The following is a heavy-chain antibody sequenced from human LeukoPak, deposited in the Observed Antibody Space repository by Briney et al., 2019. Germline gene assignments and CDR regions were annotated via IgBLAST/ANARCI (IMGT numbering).Heavy chain of an antibody. CDR1: ARSISSYY. D-gene: IGHD6-25*01. J-gene: IGHJ3*02. Sequence: SETLSLTCTVAARSISSYYWSWIRQPPGKGLEWIGYIYYSGSTYYNTFLKSRVTISVDTSKTQYSLKLSSVTAADTAVYCCARRKGSLQRRAFDIWGQGTMVTVSS. CDR3: ARRKGSLQRRAFDI. CDR2: IYYSGST. V-gene: IGHV4-59*08.